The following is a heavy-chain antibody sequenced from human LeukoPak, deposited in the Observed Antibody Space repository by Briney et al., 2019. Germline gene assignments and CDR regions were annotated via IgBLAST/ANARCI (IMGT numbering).Heavy chain of an antibody. CDR1: GGSISNYY. CDR3: ARHGGYSSPYLH. V-gene: IGHV4-59*08. Sequence: KTSETLSLTCTVSGGSISNYYRSWIRQPPGKGLECMGYIYYSGTTNYNPSLKSRVTISVDTSKNQFSLKLSSVTAADTAVYYCARHGGYSSPYLHWGQGPLVTVSS. D-gene: IGHD6-13*01. CDR2: IYYSGTT. J-gene: IGHJ1*01.